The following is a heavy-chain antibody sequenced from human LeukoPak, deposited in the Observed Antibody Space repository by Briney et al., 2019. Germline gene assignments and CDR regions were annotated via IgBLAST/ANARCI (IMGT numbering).Heavy chain of an antibody. CDR2: IIPILGIA. D-gene: IGHD5-12*01. Sequence: SVKVSCKASGGTFSSYAISWVRQAPGRGLEWMGRIIPILGIANYAQEFQGRVTITADKSTSTAYMELSSLRSEDTAVYYCARDPLSGYDLVMVDPDYWGQGTLVTVSS. J-gene: IGHJ4*02. CDR1: GGTFSSYA. CDR3: ARDPLSGYDLVMVDPDY. V-gene: IGHV1-69*04.